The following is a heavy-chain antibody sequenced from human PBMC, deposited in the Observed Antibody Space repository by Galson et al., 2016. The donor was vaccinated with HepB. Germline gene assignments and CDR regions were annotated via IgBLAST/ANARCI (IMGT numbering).Heavy chain of an antibody. CDR2: ISGSSRHI. CDR1: GFTFTTYG. D-gene: IGHD3-10*01. Sequence: SLRLSCAASGFTFTTYGMNWVRQAPGKGLEWIASISGSSRHIFYADSLRGRFTISRDDADNSVYLQMDSLRVEDTAVYYCARDYYGTGRGDFDYWGQGTLVTVSS. V-gene: IGHV3-21*01. J-gene: IGHJ4*02. CDR3: ARDYYGTGRGDFDY.